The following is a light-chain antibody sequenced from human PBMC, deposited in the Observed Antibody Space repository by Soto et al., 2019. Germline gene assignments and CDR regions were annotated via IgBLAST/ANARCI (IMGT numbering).Light chain of an antibody. Sequence: IKLSHSLSTWSAHKGNKAPITGRASQTITRWMAWYQQKPGKAPKLLIYDASTLESGVPSRFSGSRSGTEFTLTISSLQPDDFATYYCQHYNSYSEAFGQGTKVDI. CDR2: DAS. CDR3: QHYNSYSEA. CDR1: QTITRW. V-gene: IGKV1-5*01. J-gene: IGKJ1*01.